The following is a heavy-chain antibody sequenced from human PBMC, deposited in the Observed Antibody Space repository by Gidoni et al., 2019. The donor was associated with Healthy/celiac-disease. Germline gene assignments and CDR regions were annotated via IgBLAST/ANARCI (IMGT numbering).Heavy chain of an antibody. CDR1: GFPFSSYA. Sequence: EVQLLESGGGLVQPGGSLRLSCAASGFPFSSYAMSWIRQAPGKGLEWVSAIRGSGGSTYYADSVKGRFTISRDNSKNTLYLQMNSLRAEDTAVYYCAKDPYDSSGYPDYWGQGTLVTVSS. D-gene: IGHD3-22*01. CDR3: AKDPYDSSGYPDY. J-gene: IGHJ4*02. CDR2: IRGSGGST. V-gene: IGHV3-23*01.